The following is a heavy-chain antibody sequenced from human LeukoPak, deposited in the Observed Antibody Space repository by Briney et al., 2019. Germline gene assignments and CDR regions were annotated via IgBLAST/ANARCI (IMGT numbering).Heavy chain of an antibody. V-gene: IGHV3-48*03. D-gene: IGHD2/OR15-2a*01. CDR2: ISSSGSTI. Sequence: GGSLRLSCAASGFTFSSYEMNWVRQAPGEGLEWVSYISSSGSTIYYADSVKGRFTISRDNAKNSLYLQMNSLRAEDTAIYYCAHYNSNDAFDVWGQGTMVTVSS. CDR1: GFTFSSYE. J-gene: IGHJ3*01. CDR3: AHYNSNDAFDV.